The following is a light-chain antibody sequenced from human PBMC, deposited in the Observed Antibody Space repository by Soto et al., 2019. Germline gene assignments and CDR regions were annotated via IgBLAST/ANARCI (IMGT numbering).Light chain of an antibody. Sequence: EIVLTQSPGTLSLSPGESATLSCKASQTPRGNYFAWYQQTLGQAPRLLVYGASLRAAGVPDRFSGSGSRAKFNLTINSEEPNDFAVYSRQQLGTPTFTSGPGTRM. CDR1: QTPRGNY. J-gene: IGKJ3*01. CDR2: GAS. CDR3: QQLGTPTFT. V-gene: IGKV3-20*01.